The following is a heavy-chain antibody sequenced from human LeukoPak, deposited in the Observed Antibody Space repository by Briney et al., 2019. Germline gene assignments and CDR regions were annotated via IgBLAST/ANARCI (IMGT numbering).Heavy chain of an antibody. CDR3: TRLASRRDPDKTSGQAYFDI. CDR1: GYSFTTHW. CDR2: IYPGDSEI. D-gene: IGHD2-15*01. V-gene: IGHV5-51*01. Sequence: GESLKISCKGSGYSFTTHWIAWVRQMPGKDLERMGIIYPGDSEIKYSPSFQGQVTISADKSISTAYLQWSSLQAADTAMYYCTRLASRRDPDKTSGQAYFDIWGQGTLSPSPQ. J-gene: IGHJ4*02.